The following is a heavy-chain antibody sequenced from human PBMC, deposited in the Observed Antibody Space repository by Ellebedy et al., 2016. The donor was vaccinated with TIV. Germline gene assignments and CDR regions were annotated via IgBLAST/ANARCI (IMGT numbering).Heavy chain of an antibody. V-gene: IGHV3-48*04. D-gene: IGHD3-10*01. J-gene: IGHJ6*03. CDR2: LSGGGSTV. CDR1: GFTFSSYS. Sequence: GESLKISCAVSGFTFSSYSMNWVRQAPGKGLECISYLSGGGSTVYDADSVKGRFTMSRDNAKNSVFLQMTSLRADDTAVYFCARVQRRITMLRGVFFMDVWGKGTTVTVSS. CDR3: ARVQRRITMLRGVFFMDV.